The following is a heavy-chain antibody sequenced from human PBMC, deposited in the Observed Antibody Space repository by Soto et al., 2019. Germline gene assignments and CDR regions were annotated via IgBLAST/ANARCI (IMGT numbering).Heavy chain of an antibody. CDR1: GGTSTIYT. CDR3: TTEKYGAGRVGVYY. D-gene: IGHD3-16*01. CDR2: IVPTLRLT. Sequence: QVQLVQSGAEVKKPGSSLKVSCETSGGTSTIYTISWVRQAPGQGLQRMGRIVPTLRLTNYAQEFQGRLTITADTSTSTAHMELSSLTSEDAAVYYCTTEKYGAGRVGVYYWGQGTLVTVSS. V-gene: IGHV1-69*02. J-gene: IGHJ4*02.